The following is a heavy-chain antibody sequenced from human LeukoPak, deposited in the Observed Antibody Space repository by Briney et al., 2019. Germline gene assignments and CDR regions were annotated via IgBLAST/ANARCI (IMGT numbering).Heavy chain of an antibody. Sequence: PSETLSLTCTVSGGSISSYYRSWIRQPPGKGLEWIGYIYYSGTTNYNPSLKSRVTISVDTSKNRFSLKLSSVTAADTAVYYCARDRYYYDSSGYYYMDVWGKGTTVTVSS. CDR1: GGSISSYY. V-gene: IGHV4-59*01. CDR3: ARDRYYYDSSGYYYMDV. J-gene: IGHJ6*03. D-gene: IGHD3-22*01. CDR2: IYYSGTT.